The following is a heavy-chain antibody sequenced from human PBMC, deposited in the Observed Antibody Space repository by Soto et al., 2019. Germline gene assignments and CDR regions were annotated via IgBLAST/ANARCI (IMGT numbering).Heavy chain of an antibody. Sequence: QVQLVQSGAEVKKPGSSVKVSCKASGGTFSSYAISWVRQAPGQGLEWMGGIIPIFGTANYAQKFQGRVTITADESTSTAYMALSSLRSEDTAVYYCARESDSCGYSYGRPQYYFDYCVQGTLVTVSS. J-gene: IGHJ4*02. CDR3: ARESDSCGYSYGRPQYYFDY. V-gene: IGHV1-69*01. CDR1: GGTFSSYA. D-gene: IGHD5-18*01. CDR2: IIPIFGTA.